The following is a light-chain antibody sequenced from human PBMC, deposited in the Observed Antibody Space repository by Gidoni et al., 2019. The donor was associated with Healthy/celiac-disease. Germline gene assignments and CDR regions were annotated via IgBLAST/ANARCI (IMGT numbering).Light chain of an antibody. V-gene: IGKV3-11*01. J-gene: IGKJ4*01. Sequence: EIVLTQSPATLSLSPGERATLSCRASQSVSSYLAWSQQKPGQDPRLLIYDASNRATGIPARFSGSGSATDFTLTISSREPEDFAVYYCQQRSNWPQLTFXGXTKVEIK. CDR1: QSVSSY. CDR3: QQRSNWPQLT. CDR2: DAS.